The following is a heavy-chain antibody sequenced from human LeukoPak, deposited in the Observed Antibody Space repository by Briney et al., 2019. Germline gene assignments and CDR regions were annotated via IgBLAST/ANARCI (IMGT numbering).Heavy chain of an antibody. D-gene: IGHD2-2*01. CDR2: ISGSGATT. J-gene: IGHJ4*02. CDR3: ARGYCTTTSRYRLDY. Sequence: AGGSLRLSCAASGFTFSSYAMSWVRQPPGRGLEWVSAISGSGATTYYADSVKGRFTVSRDNSKNTVYLQMNSLRAEDTAVYYCARGYCTTTSRYRLDYWGRGTLGTVSS. V-gene: IGHV3-23*01. CDR1: GFTFSSYA.